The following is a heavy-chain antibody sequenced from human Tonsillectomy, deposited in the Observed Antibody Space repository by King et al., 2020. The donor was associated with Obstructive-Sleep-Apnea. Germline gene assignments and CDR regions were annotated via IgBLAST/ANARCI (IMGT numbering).Heavy chain of an antibody. Sequence: VQLVESGGGWVQPGGSLRLSCVASGFTLRDFSMNWVRQTPGKGLEWVSYVSRRSEAIHYTDSVRGRFAIFRDDAKNSVYLQMERLRAEDSGVYYCARDPMTRGLTWYGFDYWGQGIFVTVSS. J-gene: IGHJ4*02. CDR2: VSRRSEAI. D-gene: IGHD6-13*01. CDR3: ARDPMTRGLTWYGFDY. CDR1: GFTLRDFS. V-gene: IGHV3-48*04.